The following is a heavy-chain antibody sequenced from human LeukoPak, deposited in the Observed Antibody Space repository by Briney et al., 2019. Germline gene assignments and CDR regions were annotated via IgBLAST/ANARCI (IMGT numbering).Heavy chain of an antibody. J-gene: IGHJ4*02. V-gene: IGHV4-31*03. CDR1: GGSISSGGYY. CDR2: IYYSGST. D-gene: IGHD1-1*01. Sequence: SQTLSLTCTVSGGSISSGGYYWSWIRQHPGKGLEWIGYIYYSGSTYYNPSLKSRVTISVDTSKNQFSLKLSSVTAADTAVYYCARDRTGTTDYFGYWGQGTLVTVS. CDR3: ARDRTGTTDYFGY.